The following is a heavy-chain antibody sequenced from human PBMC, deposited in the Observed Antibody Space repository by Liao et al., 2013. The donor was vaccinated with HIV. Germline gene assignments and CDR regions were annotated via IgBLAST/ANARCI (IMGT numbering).Heavy chain of an antibody. D-gene: IGHD1-26*01. CDR2: VHRGGAI. CDR3: AREVDAGDDAFDV. J-gene: IGHJ3*01. CDR1: GDYGGTFNEYY. V-gene: IGHV4-34*02. Sequence: QVRLQQWGTGHVKPSETLSLTCAVYGDYGGTFNEYYATWIRQSPGRGLEWIGEVHRGGAIKYNPALRDRTTISFDASKSQVSLSLTSVTAADTALYYCAREVDAGDDAFDVWGQGTMVTVSS.